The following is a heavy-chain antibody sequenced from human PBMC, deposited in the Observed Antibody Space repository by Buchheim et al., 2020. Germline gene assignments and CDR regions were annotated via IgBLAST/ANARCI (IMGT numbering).Heavy chain of an antibody. CDR2: VSYSGTT. J-gene: IGHJ4*02. CDR1: GDSISSNKYY. CDR3: ARDQNGYYLY. Sequence: QVQLQESGPGLVKPSQTLSLTCTVSGDSISSNKYYWTWIRPQPGQGLEWIGYVSYSGTTYYNPSLKSRITVSGDTSKNQFPLKLTAVTAADTAIYYCARDQNGYYLYWGQG. V-gene: IGHV4-31*03. D-gene: IGHD3-22*01.